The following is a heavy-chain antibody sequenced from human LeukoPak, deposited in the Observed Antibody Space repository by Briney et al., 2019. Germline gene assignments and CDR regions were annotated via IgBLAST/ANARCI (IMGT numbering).Heavy chain of an antibody. Sequence: SETLSLTCAVYGGSFSGYYWSWIRQPPGKGLEWIGEINHSGSTNYNPSLKSRVTISVDTSKNQFSLKLSSVTAADTAVYYCATGGRYLYVYWGQGTLVTVSS. CDR3: ATGGRYLYVY. CDR1: GGSFSGYY. J-gene: IGHJ4*02. V-gene: IGHV4-34*01. CDR2: INHSGST. D-gene: IGHD2-2*01.